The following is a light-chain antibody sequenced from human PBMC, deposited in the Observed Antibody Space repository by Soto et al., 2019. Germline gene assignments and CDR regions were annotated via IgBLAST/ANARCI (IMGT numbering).Light chain of an antibody. CDR1: ALPKQY. CDR2: KDS. CDR3: QSADSSGTYEV. V-gene: IGLV3-25*02. Sequence: SYELTQPPSVSVSPGQTARITCSGDALPKQYAYWYQQKPGQAPVLVIYKDSERPSGIPERFSGSSSGTTVTLTISGVQAVDEADYYCQSADSSGTYEVFGGGTKLTVL. J-gene: IGLJ3*02.